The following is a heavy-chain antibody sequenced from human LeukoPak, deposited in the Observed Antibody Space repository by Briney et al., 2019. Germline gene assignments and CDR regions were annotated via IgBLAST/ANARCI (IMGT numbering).Heavy chain of an antibody. J-gene: IGHJ6*03. D-gene: IGHD5-12*01. V-gene: IGHV4-39*07. CDR2: IDHSGST. CDR1: GGSINSSSYY. CDR3: ASVDKKPYYMDV. Sequence: SETLSLTCTVSGGSINSSSYYWGWIRQPPGKGLEWTGSIDHSGSTYYNPSLKSRITISVDTSKNQFSLKLSSVTAADTAVYYCASVDKKPYYMDVWGKGTTVTISS.